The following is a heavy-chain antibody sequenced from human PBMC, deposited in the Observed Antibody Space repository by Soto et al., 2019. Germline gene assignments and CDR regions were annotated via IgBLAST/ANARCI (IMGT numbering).Heavy chain of an antibody. CDR1: GVPIRSYF. CDR2: AYHSADT. Sequence: SETLSLTFTVSGVPIRSYFWSWIRQPPGKVLEWIGCAYHSADTKYSPSLKNRATISTYPAKKQFSLRLRSVTARDTALYYCAGSKNRGVTVDYWGQGALVTVSS. V-gene: IGHV4-59*03. D-gene: IGHD3-10*01. CDR3: AGSKNRGVTVDY. J-gene: IGHJ4*02.